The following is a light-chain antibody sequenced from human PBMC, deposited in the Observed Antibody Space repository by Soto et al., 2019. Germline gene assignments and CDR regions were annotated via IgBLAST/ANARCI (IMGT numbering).Light chain of an antibody. CDR2: DVS. Sequence: SALTQPASVSGSPGPSITISCTGTSSDVGGYNYVSWYQQHPGKAPKFMIYDVSNRPSGVSNRFSGSKSGNTASLTISGLQAEDEADYYCCSYTTSNTRQIVFGTGTKVTVL. CDR1: SSDVGGYNY. J-gene: IGLJ1*01. V-gene: IGLV2-14*01. CDR3: CSYTTSNTRQIV.